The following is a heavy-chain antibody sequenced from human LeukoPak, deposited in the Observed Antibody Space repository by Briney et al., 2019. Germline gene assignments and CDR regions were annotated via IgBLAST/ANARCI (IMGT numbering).Heavy chain of an antibody. D-gene: IGHD3-3*01. V-gene: IGHV4-59*01. CDR3: ARGTDRGRFLEWLLVDY. J-gene: IGHJ4*02. Sequence: PSETLSLTCTVSGGSISSYYWSWIRQPPGKGLEWIGEIYYSGSTNYNPSLKSRVTIPVDPSKNQFSLKLSSVTAAATAVYSCARGTDRGRFLEWLLVDYCGQGTLVTASS. CDR1: GGSISSYY. CDR2: IYYSGST.